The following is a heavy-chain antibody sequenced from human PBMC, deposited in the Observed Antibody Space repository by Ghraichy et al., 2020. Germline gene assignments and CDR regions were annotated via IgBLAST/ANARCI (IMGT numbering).Heavy chain of an antibody. D-gene: IGHD2-2*01. V-gene: IGHV1-2*06. CDR2: INPNSGGT. CDR3: ARDLSCSSTNCYLDWLDP. J-gene: IGHJ5*02. CDR1: GYTFTAYY. Sequence: ASVNVSCKASGYTFTAYYMHWVRQAPGQGLEWMGRINPNSGGTNYEQKFQGRVTMTRDTSISTAYMELSRLRSDDTAVYYCARDLSCSSTNCYLDWLDPWGQGTLVTVSS.